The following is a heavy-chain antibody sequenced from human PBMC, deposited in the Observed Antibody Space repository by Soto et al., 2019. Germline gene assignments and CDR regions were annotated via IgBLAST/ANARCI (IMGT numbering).Heavy chain of an antibody. CDR1: GFTFSDHY. CDR2: TRNKGNTYTT. J-gene: IGHJ4*02. D-gene: IGHD3-10*01. CDR3: SREQVYGSGTRIFDY. Sequence: PGGSLRLSCAASGFTFSDHYMDWVRQAPGKGLEWVGRTRNKGNTYTTEYAASVKGRFTISRDDSKNSLYLQMNSLKTEDTAVYYCSREQVYGSGTRIFDYWGQGTLVTVSS. V-gene: IGHV3-72*01.